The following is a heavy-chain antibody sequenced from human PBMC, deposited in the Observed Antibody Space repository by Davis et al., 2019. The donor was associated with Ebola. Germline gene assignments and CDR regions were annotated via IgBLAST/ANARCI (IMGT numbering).Heavy chain of an antibody. Sequence: GESLKISCAASGFTFSSYAMHWVRQAPGKGLEYVSAISSNGGSTYYADSVKGRFTISRDNSKNTLYLQMGSLRAEDMAVYYCASPRVGYCSGGSCYHFDYWGQGTLVTVSS. V-gene: IGHV3-64*02. CDR3: ASPRVGYCSGGSCYHFDY. CDR2: ISSNGGST. J-gene: IGHJ4*02. D-gene: IGHD2-15*01. CDR1: GFTFSSYA.